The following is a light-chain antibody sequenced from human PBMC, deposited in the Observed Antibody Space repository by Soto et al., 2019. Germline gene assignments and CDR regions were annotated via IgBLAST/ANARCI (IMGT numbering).Light chain of an antibody. CDR2: DAF. CDR1: QSVSTSF. J-gene: IGKJ5*01. Sequence: EVVLTQSPGTLSLSPGERATLSCRASQSVSTSFLAWYQQKPGQAPRLLIYDAFSRATGIPDRFSGSGSGTDFTLTISRLEPEDFAVYYCQQRSNWPITFGQGTRLEIK. V-gene: IGKV3D-20*02. CDR3: QQRSNWPIT.